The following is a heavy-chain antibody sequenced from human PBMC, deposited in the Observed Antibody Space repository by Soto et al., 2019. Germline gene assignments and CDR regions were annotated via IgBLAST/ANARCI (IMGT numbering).Heavy chain of an antibody. CDR2: INIVGGNT. CDR3: TKNYFFDS. CDR1: GVKCSDYA. V-gene: IGHV3-23*01. Sequence: GGSLRLCCAAAGVKCSDYARSWVRQAPGKALEWVSSINIVGGNTNYADSVRGRFTMSRDDSKNTVFLQMNSLRAEDTAIYYCTKNYFFDSWGQGTLVTVSS. J-gene: IGHJ4*02.